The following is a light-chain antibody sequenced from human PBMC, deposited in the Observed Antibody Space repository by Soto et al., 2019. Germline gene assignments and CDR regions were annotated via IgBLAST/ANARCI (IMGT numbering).Light chain of an antibody. Sequence: QSALTQPPSASGSPGQSVTISCTGTSSDVGGYNYVSWYQQHPGKAPKLMIFEVSKRSSGVPDRFSGSKSGNTASLTVSGLQAEDEADYYCSSYTSSNTLEVFGVGTKVTVL. CDR1: SSDVGGYNY. CDR2: EVS. J-gene: IGLJ1*01. CDR3: SSYTSSNTLEV. V-gene: IGLV2-8*01.